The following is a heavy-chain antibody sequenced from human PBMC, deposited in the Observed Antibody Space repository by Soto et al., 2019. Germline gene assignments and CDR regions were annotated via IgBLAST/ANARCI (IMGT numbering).Heavy chain of an antibody. D-gene: IGHD3-10*01. V-gene: IGHV3-23*01. CDR1: GFSFRNYA. Sequence: EVQLLKSGGGLVQPGGSLRLSCAASGFSFRNYAMSWVRQAPGKGLEWISTLTGSSSNIYYADSVKGRFAISRDNSRNTLYLQMNSLTAEDTAVYYCANGRATYGLLTHDYWGQGTLVTVSS. J-gene: IGHJ4*02. CDR3: ANGRATYGLLTHDY. CDR2: LTGSSSNI.